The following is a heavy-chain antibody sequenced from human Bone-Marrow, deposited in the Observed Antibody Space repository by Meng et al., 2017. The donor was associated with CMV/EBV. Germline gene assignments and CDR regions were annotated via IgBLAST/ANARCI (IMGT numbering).Heavy chain of an antibody. J-gene: IGHJ6*02. CDR1: GYTFTGYY. CDR3: ARWGPGTYCSSTSCEYYYGMDV. V-gene: IGHV1-2*02. Sequence: ASVKVSCKASGYTFTGYYMHWVRQAPGQGLECMGWINPNSGGTNYAQKFQGRVTMTRDTSISTAYMELSRLRSDDTAVYYCARWGPGTYCSSTSCEYYYGMDVWGQGTTVTVSS. CDR2: INPNSGGT. D-gene: IGHD2-2*01.